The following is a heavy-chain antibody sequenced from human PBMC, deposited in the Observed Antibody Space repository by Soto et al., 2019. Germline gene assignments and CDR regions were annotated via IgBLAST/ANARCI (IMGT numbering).Heavy chain of an antibody. J-gene: IGHJ4*02. CDR3: ARHRHFDWLEHFDY. V-gene: IGHV4-39*01. CDR1: GGSISSGGYY. Sequence: SETLSLTCTVSGGSISSGGYYWSWIRQHPGKGLEWIGYIYYSGSTYYNPSLKSRVTISVDTSKNQFSLKLSSVTAADTAVYYCARHRHFDWLEHFDYWGQGTLVTVSS. CDR2: IYYSGST. D-gene: IGHD3-9*01.